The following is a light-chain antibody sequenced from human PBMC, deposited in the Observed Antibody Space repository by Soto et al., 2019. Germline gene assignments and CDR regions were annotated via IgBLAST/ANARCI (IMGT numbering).Light chain of an antibody. J-gene: IGKJ2*01. CDR2: DAS. V-gene: IGKV3-20*01. Sequence: EIVLTQSPGTLSLFPGARATLSCRASQRLFNSSLAWYQQKPGQAPRHLIYDASSRAAGVPDRVTGGGSGTDFTLTISGLEPEDFALYFCQQYERPPFAFGQGTKLEIK. CDR1: QRLFNSS. CDR3: QQYERPPFA.